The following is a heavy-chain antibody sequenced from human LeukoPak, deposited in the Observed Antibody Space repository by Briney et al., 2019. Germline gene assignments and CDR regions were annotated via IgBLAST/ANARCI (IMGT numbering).Heavy chain of an antibody. Sequence: PGGSLRLSCAASGFTFSSYAMHWVRQAPGKGLEWVAVISYDGSNKYYADSVRGRFTISRDSSKNTLYLQMNSLRAEDTAVYYCAREMRLAVAVYYYYGMDVWGQGTTVTVSS. D-gene: IGHD6-19*01. J-gene: IGHJ6*02. V-gene: IGHV3-30-3*01. CDR2: ISYDGSNK. CDR1: GFTFSSYA. CDR3: AREMRLAVAVYYYYGMDV.